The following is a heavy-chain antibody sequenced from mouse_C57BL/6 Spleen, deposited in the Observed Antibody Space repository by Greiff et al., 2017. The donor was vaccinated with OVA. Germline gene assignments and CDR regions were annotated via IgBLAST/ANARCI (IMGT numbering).Heavy chain of an antibody. D-gene: IGHD3-2*02. CDR2: IDPSDSET. CDR3: ARGGSGYVEAMDY. V-gene: IGHV1-52*01. J-gene: IGHJ4*01. Sequence: QVQLQQPGAELVRPGSSVKLSCKASGYTFTSYWMHWVKQRPIQGLEWIGNIDPSDSETHYNQKFKDKATLTVDKSSSTAYMQLSSLTSEDSAVYYCARGGSGYVEAMDYWGQGTSVTVSS. CDR1: GYTFTSYW.